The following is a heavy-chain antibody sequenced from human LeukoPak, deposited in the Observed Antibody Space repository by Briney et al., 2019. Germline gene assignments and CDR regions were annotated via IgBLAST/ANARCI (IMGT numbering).Heavy chain of an antibody. D-gene: IGHD4-17*01. Sequence: ASVKVSCKASGGTFSSYAISWVRQAPGQGLEWMGGIIPILGIANYAQKFQGRVTITADKSTSTAYMELSSLRSEDTAVYYCARDSGTGFDHGDYQGGYYYYYGMDVWGQGTTVTVSS. CDR1: GGTFSSYA. J-gene: IGHJ6*02. CDR3: ARDSGTGFDHGDYQGGYYYYYGMDV. V-gene: IGHV1-69*10. CDR2: IIPILGIA.